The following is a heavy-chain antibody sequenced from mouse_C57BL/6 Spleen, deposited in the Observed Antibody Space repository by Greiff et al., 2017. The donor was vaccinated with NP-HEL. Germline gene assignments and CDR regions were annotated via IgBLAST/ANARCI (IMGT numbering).Heavy chain of an antibody. Sequence: EVQLQQSGPELVRPGASVKIPCKASGYTFTDYNMDWVKQSHGKSLEWIGDINPNNGGTIYNQKFKGKATLTVDKSSSTAYMELRSLTSEDTAVYYCARESRPHYGNWYFEVWGTGTTVTVSS. CDR2: INPNNGGT. D-gene: IGHD1-1*01. CDR1: GYTFTDYN. J-gene: IGHJ1*03. CDR3: ARESRPHYGNWYFEV. V-gene: IGHV1-18*01.